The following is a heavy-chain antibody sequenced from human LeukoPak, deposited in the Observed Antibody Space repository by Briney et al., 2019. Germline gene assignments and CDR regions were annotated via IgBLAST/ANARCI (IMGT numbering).Heavy chain of an antibody. CDR2: IYYSGNT. D-gene: IGHD5-18*01. Sequence: SETLSLTCTVSGDSITSYYWSWIRQPPGKGLEWIGFIYYSGNTNYNPSLKSRVTISVDTSKNQFSLKLSSVTAADTAMYYCAGSGYSSGYLFDYWGQGTLVTVSS. V-gene: IGHV4-59*01. CDR3: AGSGYSSGYLFDY. CDR1: GDSITSYY. J-gene: IGHJ4*02.